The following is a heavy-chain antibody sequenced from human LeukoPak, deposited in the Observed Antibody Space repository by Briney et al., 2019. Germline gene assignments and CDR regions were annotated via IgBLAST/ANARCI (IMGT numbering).Heavy chain of an antibody. D-gene: IGHD3-10*01. CDR2: IYYSGST. J-gene: IGHJ5*02. Sequence: SETLSLTCTVSGGSISSSSYYWGWIRQPPGKGLEWFGSIYYSGSTYYNPSLKSRVTISVDTSKNQFSLKLSSVTAADTAVYYCARDAENTYYYGSGRLDWFDPWGQGTLVTVSS. V-gene: IGHV4-39*07. CDR1: GGSISSSSYY. CDR3: ARDAENTYYYGSGRLDWFDP.